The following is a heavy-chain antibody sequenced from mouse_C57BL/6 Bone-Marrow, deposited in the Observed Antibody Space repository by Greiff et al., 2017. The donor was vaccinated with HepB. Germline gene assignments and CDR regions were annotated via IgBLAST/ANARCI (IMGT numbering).Heavy chain of an antibody. D-gene: IGHD2-2*01. CDR2: ISGGGGNT. CDR3: ARGGYDGAWFAY. V-gene: IGHV5-9*01. J-gene: IGHJ3*01. Sequence: EVQRVESGGGLVKPGGSLKLSCAASGFTFSSYTMPWVRQTPEKRLEWVATISGGGGNTYYPDSVKGRVTITRDNAKNTLYLQMSSLRSEDTALYYCARGGYDGAWFAYWGQGTLVTVSA. CDR1: GFTFSSYT.